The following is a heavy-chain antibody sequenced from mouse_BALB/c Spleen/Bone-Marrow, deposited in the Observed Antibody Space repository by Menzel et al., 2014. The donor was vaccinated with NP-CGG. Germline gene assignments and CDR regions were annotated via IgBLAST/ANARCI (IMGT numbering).Heavy chain of an antibody. D-gene: IGHD2-4*01. V-gene: IGHV5-9-2*01. Sequence: EVQRVESGGGLVKSGGSLKLSCAASGFSFNSYGMSWVRQTPEKRLEWVATISGGGSYTFYPDSVKGRLTISSDNAKNNLYLQLSSLRSEDTALYYCARHAYYDQTEVSFVYWGQGTLVTVSA. CDR1: GFSFNSYG. CDR3: ARHAYYDQTEVSFVY. CDR2: ISGGGSYT. J-gene: IGHJ3*01.